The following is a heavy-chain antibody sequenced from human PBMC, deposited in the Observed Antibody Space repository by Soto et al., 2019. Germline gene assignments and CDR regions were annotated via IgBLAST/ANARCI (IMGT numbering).Heavy chain of an antibody. CDR1: GDSISSYY. CDR2: LYYGRSA. V-gene: IGHV4-59*01. Sequence: QVQLQESGPGLVKPSETLSLTCAVSGDSISSYYCMWIRQPPGKGLESIGYLYYGRSANYNPSLKSRVTLSVITSTHQCSLTLSSMTAADTAVYYCALRSMAVVPEYWGQGTLVTVSS. D-gene: IGHD3-22*01. J-gene: IGHJ4*02. CDR3: ALRSMAVVPEY.